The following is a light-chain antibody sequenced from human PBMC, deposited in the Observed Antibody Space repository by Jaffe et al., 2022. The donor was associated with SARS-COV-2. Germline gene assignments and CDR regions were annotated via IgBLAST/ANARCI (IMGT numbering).Light chain of an antibody. J-gene: IGKJ2*01. CDR2: DAS. CDR3: QQRGSWPLT. CDR1: QSISSY. Sequence: EIVLTQSPATLSLSPGERATLSCRASQSISSYLAWYQQKPGQAPRLLIYDASNRATGISARFSGSGSGTDFTLTISSLEPEDFAVYYCQQRGSWPLTFGQGTKLEIK. V-gene: IGKV3-11*01.